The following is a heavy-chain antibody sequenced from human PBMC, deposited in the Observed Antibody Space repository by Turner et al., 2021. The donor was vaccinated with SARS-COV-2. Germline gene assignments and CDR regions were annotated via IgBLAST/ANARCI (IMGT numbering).Heavy chain of an antibody. CDR1: GGSISSSSYY. CDR2: IFYSGST. J-gene: IGHJ6*02. V-gene: IGHV4-39*01. Sequence: LQLQASPAGVVNPAATLSPTCTASGGSISSSSYYWGWIRHPPGKGLGWIGNIFYSGSTYYNPSLKSRVTISVDTSKNQFSLKLSSVTAADTAVYYCARLMDTVMDYYGMDVWGQGTTVTVSS. D-gene: IGHD5-18*01. CDR3: ARLMDTVMDYYGMDV.